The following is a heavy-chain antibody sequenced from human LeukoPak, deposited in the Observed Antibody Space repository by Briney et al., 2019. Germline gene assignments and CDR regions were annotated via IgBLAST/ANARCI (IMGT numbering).Heavy chain of an antibody. CDR3: AREGRGAAAGMDY. V-gene: IGHV4-59*01. Sequence: SETLSLTCTVSGGSISSYYWSWIRQPPGKGLEWIGYIYYSGSTNYNPSLKSRVTISVDTSKNQFSLNLSSVTAADTAVYYCAREGRGAAAGMDYWGQGTLVTVSS. CDR1: GGSISSYY. D-gene: IGHD6-13*01. J-gene: IGHJ4*02. CDR2: IYYSGST.